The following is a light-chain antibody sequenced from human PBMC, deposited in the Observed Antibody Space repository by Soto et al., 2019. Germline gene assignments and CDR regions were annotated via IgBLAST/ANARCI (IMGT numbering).Light chain of an antibody. CDR1: QTFSSAY. CDR2: GAS. V-gene: IGKV3-20*01. Sequence: EIVLTQSPGTLSLSPGRRAILSCRVSQTFSSAYLAWYQQRPGQAPRLLIYGASSRATGIPDRFSGRGSGTDFALTISRLEPEDFAVYYCQHYGSSLPITFGPGTKVDIK. CDR3: QHYGSSLPIT. J-gene: IGKJ3*01.